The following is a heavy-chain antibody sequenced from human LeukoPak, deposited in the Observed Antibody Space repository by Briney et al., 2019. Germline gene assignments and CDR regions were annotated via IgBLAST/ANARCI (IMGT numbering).Heavy chain of an antibody. CDR1: GHSINSYY. CDR2: IYHTGST. D-gene: IGHD2-2*01. CDR3: ARLQYCSGTSCYWFDP. V-gene: IGHV4-59*12. J-gene: IGHJ5*02. Sequence: PSETLSLTCTVSGHSINSYYWSWIRQPPGKGLEWIGYIYHTGSTYYNPSLKSRVTISVDTSKNQFSLRLSSVTAADTAVYYCARLQYCSGTSCYWFDPWGQGTLVTVSS.